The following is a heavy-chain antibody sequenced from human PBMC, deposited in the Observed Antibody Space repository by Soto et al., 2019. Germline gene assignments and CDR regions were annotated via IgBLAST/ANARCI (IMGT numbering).Heavy chain of an antibody. V-gene: IGHV4-59*01. Sequence: PSETLSLTCTVSGGSISSYYWSWIRQPPGKGLEWIGYIYYSGSTNYNPSLKSRVTISVDTSKNQFSLKLSSVTAADTAVYYCASHRYYYDSSGSRTNWFDPWGQGTLVTVSS. CDR1: GGSISSYY. CDR3: ASHRYYYDSSGSRTNWFDP. CDR2: IYYSGST. J-gene: IGHJ5*02. D-gene: IGHD3-22*01.